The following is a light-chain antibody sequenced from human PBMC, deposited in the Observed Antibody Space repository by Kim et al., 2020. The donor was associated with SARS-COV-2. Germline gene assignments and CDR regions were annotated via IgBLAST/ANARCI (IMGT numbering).Light chain of an antibody. CDR1: KLGDRY. CDR2: QDN. Sequence: SYELTQPPSVSVSAGPTASITCSGDKLGDRYVCWYQQKPGQSPVLVIYQDNRRPSGIPERFSGSVSGNTATLTVSGAQATDEADYYCQTWDSSSVMFGGGTQLTVL. CDR3: QTWDSSSVM. J-gene: IGLJ3*02. V-gene: IGLV3-1*01.